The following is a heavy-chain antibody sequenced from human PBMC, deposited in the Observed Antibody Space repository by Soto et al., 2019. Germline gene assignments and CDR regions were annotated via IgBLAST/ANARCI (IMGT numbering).Heavy chain of an antibody. CDR3: ARESGNRPYFDY. Sequence: GGSLRLSCAASGFTFSDYYMSWIRQAPGKGPEWVSCISSSCSTIYYAESVKGRFTISRDNAKNSLYLQMHRRRAEDTAVYYCARESGNRPYFDYWGQGTLVTVSS. V-gene: IGHV3-11*01. D-gene: IGHD3-3*01. CDR2: ISSSCSTI. CDR1: GFTFSDYY. J-gene: IGHJ4*02.